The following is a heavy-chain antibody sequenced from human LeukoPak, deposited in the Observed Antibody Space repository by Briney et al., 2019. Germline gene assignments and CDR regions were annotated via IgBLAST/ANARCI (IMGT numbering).Heavy chain of an antibody. J-gene: IGHJ5*02. CDR3: AREDDGYNPHNWFDP. D-gene: IGHD5-24*01. Sequence: SVKVSCKASGGTFSSYAISWVRQAPGQGLEWMGGIIPIFGTANYAQKFQGRVTMTRDTSTSTVYMELSSLRSEDTAVYYCAREDDGYNPHNWFDPWGQGTLVTVSS. CDR1: GGTFSSYA. V-gene: IGHV1-69*05. CDR2: IIPIFGTA.